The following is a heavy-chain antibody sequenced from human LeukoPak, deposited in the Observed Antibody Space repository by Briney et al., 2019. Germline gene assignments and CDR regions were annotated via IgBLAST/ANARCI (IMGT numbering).Heavy chain of an antibody. Sequence: SVKVSCKASGGTFSSYAIRWVRQAPGQGLEWMGGIIPIFGTANYAQKFQGRVTITTDESTSTAYMELSSLRSEDTAVYYCARDVTACGGDCINWFDPWGQGTLVTVSS. J-gene: IGHJ5*02. CDR1: GGTFSSYA. V-gene: IGHV1-69*05. CDR2: IIPIFGTA. D-gene: IGHD2-21*02. CDR3: ARDVTACGGDCINWFDP.